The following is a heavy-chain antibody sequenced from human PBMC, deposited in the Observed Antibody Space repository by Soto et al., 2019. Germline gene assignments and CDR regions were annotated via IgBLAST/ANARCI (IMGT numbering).Heavy chain of an antibody. Sequence: PSETLSLTCSVSGGSIRGSAYYWGWIRRPPGKGLEWIGSIYYSGNTYYSPSLESRVTISVDTSKNQFSLRLSSVTAADTAVYYCARDSPRIVGPPNDAFDIWGQGTRVTVSS. V-gene: IGHV4-39*02. J-gene: IGHJ3*02. D-gene: IGHD1-26*01. CDR1: GGSIRGSAYY. CDR2: IYYSGNT. CDR3: ARDSPRIVGPPNDAFDI.